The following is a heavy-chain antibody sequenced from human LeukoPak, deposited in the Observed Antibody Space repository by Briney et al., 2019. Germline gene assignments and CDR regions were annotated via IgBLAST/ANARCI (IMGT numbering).Heavy chain of an antibody. CDR2: IGTHNGNR. Sequence: ASVKVSCKTSGYTFTSYGVSWVRQAPGQGLEWMGWIGTHNGNRNYAQKFQGRVIMTTDTSTSTAYMELMSLRSDDTAVFYCARGPPLLWFGEDQGYWGQGTLVTVSS. V-gene: IGHV1-18*01. CDR1: GYTFTSYG. J-gene: IGHJ4*02. CDR3: ARGPPLLWFGEDQGY. D-gene: IGHD3-10*01.